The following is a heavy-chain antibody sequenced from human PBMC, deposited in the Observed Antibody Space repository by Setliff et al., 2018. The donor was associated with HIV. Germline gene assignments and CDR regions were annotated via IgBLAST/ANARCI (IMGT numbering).Heavy chain of an antibody. CDR3: ARQSSNTWSWFDP. Sequence: SETLSLTCTVSGGSFSSGNYYWAWIRQPPGEGLEWIGGMSYSGTTYYNPSLKSRVTMSVDTSKNQFSLNLIFVTAADTAVYYCARQSSNTWSWFDPWGQGTLVTVTS. V-gene: IGHV4-39*01. D-gene: IGHD6-13*01. J-gene: IGHJ5*02. CDR1: GGSFSSGNYY. CDR2: MSYSGTT.